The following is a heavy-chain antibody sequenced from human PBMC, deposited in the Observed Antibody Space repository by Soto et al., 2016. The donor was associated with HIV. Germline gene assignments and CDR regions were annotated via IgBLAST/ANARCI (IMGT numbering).Heavy chain of an antibody. V-gene: IGHV3-74*03. J-gene: IGHJ6*02. CDR1: GFTFGTYW. Sequence: EVQLVESGGDLVQPGGSLRLSCVASGFTFGTYWMHWVRQAPGKGLVWVSRINGDGSSALSADSVEGRFTISRDNAKNTLYLHMNSLRVEDTAAYFCARGGGSSGSYYYAMDVWGQGTTVIVSS. D-gene: IGHD2-15*01. CDR2: INGDGSSA. CDR3: ARGGGSSGSYYYAMDV.